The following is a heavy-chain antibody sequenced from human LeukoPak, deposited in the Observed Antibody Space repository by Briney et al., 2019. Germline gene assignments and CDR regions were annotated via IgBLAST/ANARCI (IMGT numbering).Heavy chain of an antibody. CDR3: ARACSLYSSSWWAGTKNYYYMDV. V-gene: IGHV1-18*01. D-gene: IGHD6-13*01. CDR1: GYTFTSYG. Sequence: GASVKVSCKASGYTFTSYGISWVRQAPGQGLEWMGWISAYNGNTNYAQKPQGRVTMTTDTSTSTAYMELRSLRSDDTAVYYCARACSLYSSSWWAGTKNYYYMDVWGKGTTVTVSS. J-gene: IGHJ6*03. CDR2: ISAYNGNT.